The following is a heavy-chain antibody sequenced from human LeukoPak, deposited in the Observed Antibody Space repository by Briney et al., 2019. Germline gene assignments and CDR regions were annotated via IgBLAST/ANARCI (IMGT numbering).Heavy chain of an antibody. D-gene: IGHD6-13*01. CDR2: IYYSGST. CDR1: GGSISSYY. Sequence: SETLSLTCTVSGGSISSYYWSWIRQPPGKGLEWIGYIYYSGSTYYNLSLKSRVTISVDTSKNQFSLKLSSVTAADTAVYYCARGPRGAAAGNDYWGQGTLVTVSS. V-gene: IGHV4-59*12. J-gene: IGHJ4*02. CDR3: ARGPRGAAAGNDY.